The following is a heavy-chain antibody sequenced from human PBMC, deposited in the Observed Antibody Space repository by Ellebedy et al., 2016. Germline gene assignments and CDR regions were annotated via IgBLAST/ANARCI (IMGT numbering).Heavy chain of an antibody. J-gene: IGHJ3*02. D-gene: IGHD1-26*01. CDR2: FDPEDGER. CDR1: GYTLTELS. Sequence: ASVKVSXXVSGYTLTELSMHWVRQAPGKGLEWMGAFDPEDGERNYTQKFQGRVTMTEDTSTDTGYMELSSLRSEDTAVYYCATWEVGPTQAGAFNIWGQGTMVTVSS. V-gene: IGHV1-24*01. CDR3: ATWEVGPTQAGAFNI.